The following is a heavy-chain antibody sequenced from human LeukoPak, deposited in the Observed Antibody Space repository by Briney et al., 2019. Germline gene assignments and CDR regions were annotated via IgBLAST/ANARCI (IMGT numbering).Heavy chain of an antibody. V-gene: IGHV4-30-2*01. CDR1: GGSISSGGYY. J-gene: IGHJ4*02. CDR2: IYHSGST. Sequence: SETLSLTCTVSGGSISSGGYYWSWIRQPPRKGLERIGYIYHSGSTYYNPSLKSRVTISVDRSKNQFSLKLSSVTAADTAVYYCAREGDYSNYFDYWGQGTLVTVSS. CDR3: AREGDYSNYFDY. D-gene: IGHD4-11*01.